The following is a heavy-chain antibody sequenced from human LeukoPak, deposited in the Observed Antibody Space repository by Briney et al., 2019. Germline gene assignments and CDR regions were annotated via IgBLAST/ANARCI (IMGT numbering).Heavy chain of an antibody. V-gene: IGHV1-2*02. CDR3: ARVDYYDSSGYPEDDY. J-gene: IGHJ4*02. CDR1: GYTFTGYY. D-gene: IGHD3-22*01. Sequence: GASVKVSCTASGYTFTGYYMHWVRQAPGQGLEWMGWINPNSGGTNYAQKFQGRVTMTRDTSISTAYMELSRLRSDDTAVYYCARVDYYDSSGYPEDDYWGQGTLVTVSS. CDR2: INPNSGGT.